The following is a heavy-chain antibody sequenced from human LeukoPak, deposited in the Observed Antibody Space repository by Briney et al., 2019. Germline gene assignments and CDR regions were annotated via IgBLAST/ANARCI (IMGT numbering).Heavy chain of an antibody. J-gene: IGHJ4*02. D-gene: IGHD1-26*01. CDR1: GGSISTHY. CDR3: ARDSSGNYYDY. V-gene: IGHV4-59*11. CDR2: IYYTGST. Sequence: SETLSLTCVVSGGSISTHYWTWIRQPPGKGLEWLGYIYYTGSTNYNPSLKSRVTISLDTSKDQFSLRLTSVTAADTAMYYCARDSSGNYYDYWGQGALVTVSS.